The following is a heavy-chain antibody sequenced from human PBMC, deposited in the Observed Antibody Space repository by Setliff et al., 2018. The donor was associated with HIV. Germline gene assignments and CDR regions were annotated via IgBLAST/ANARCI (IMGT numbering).Heavy chain of an antibody. CDR3: ARGAWYSSGWYSSRYMDV. Sequence: ASVKVSCKASGYSFFSYGISWVRQAPGQGLEWMGWISAYTGDTYSAQTLQGRVTMTTDTSTKTAYLELRSLRSDDTAVYYCARGAWYSSGWYSSRYMDVWGKGTTVTVSS. CDR2: ISAYTGDT. D-gene: IGHD6-19*01. J-gene: IGHJ6*03. CDR1: GYSFFSYG. V-gene: IGHV1-18*01.